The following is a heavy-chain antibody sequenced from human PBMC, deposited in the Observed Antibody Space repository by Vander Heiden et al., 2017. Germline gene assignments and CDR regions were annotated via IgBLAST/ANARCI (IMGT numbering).Heavy chain of an antibody. CDR1: GGTFSGYA. CDR2: IIPIFGTA. D-gene: IGHD5-12*01. V-gene: IGHV1-69*01. CDR3: ARDKIDGYKPYYFDY. Sequence: QVQLVQSGAEAKKPGSSVKVSCKAPGGTFSGYAINWVRQAPGQGLEWMGGIIPIFGTANYAQKVQGRVTITADESTSTAYMELSSLRSEETAVYYCARDKIDGYKPYYFDYWGHGTMVTVSS. J-gene: IGHJ4*01.